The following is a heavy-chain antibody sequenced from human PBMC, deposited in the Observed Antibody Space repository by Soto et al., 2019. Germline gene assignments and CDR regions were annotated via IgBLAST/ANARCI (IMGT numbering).Heavy chain of an antibody. CDR2: INPNSGGT. CDR3: ARAIVPAAHTRYYYYYYGMDV. CDR1: GYTFTSYD. D-gene: IGHD2-2*01. V-gene: IGHV1-2*04. Sequence: GASVKVSCKASGYTFTSYDINWVRQATGQGLEWMGWINPNSGGTNYAQKFQGWVTMTRDTSISTAYMELSRLRSDDTAVYYCARAIVPAAHTRYYYYYYGMDVWGQGTTVTVSS. J-gene: IGHJ6*02.